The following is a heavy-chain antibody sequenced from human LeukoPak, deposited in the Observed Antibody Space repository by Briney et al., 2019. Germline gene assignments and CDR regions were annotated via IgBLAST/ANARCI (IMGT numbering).Heavy chain of an antibody. V-gene: IGHV1-24*01. CDR1: GYTLTELS. CDR2: FDPEDGGT. Sequence: ASVKVSCKVSGYTLTELSTLWVRQAPGKRLEWMGGFDPEDGGTIYAQKFQGRVAMTEDTSTDTAYMELSSLRSEDTAVYYCATDITQSGGDVFDIWGQGTMVTVSS. D-gene: IGHD2-15*01. J-gene: IGHJ3*02. CDR3: ATDITQSGGDVFDI.